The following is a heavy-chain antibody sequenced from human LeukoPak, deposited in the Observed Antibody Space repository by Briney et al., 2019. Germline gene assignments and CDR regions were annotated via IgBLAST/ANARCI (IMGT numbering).Heavy chain of an antibody. D-gene: IGHD6-13*01. CDR3: ARDGTAAGLYFDL. CDR2: IRQDGGEK. J-gene: IGHJ4*01. Sequence: PGGSLRLSCAVSGFTFTSYWMNWVRQAPGKGLEWVASIRQDGGEKSYVDSVKGRFTISRDNTKNSLYLQINSLRAEDTAVYYCARDGTAAGLYFDLWGQGTLLTVSS. CDR1: GFTFTSYW. V-gene: IGHV3-7*01.